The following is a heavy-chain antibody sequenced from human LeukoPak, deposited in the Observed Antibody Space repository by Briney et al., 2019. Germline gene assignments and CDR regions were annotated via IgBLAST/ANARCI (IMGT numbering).Heavy chain of an antibody. CDR2: ISYDGSNK. D-gene: IGHD5-18*01. Sequence: GGSLRLSCAASGFTFSSYGMHWVRQAPGKGLEWVAVISYDGSNKYYADSVKGRFTISRDNSKNTLYLQMNSLRAEDTAVYYCAKDQGYSYTPNFDYWGQGTLVTVSS. CDR1: GFTFSSYG. V-gene: IGHV3-30*18. CDR3: AKDQGYSYTPNFDY. J-gene: IGHJ4*02.